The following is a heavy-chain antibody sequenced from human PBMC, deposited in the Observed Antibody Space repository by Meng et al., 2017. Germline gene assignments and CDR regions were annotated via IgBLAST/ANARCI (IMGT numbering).Heavy chain of an antibody. CDR2: IYYSGST. D-gene: IGHD5-18*01. J-gene: IGHJ5*02. CDR1: GGSISSGCYY. CDR3: ARADRRVGSYGPNWFDP. Sequence: QASGPVLVKPSQTLSLTCNVSGGSISSGCYYWSWIRQHPGKGLEWIGYIYYSGSTYYNPSLKSLVTISVDTSKNQFSLKLSSVTAADTAVYYCARADRRVGSYGPNWFDPWGQGTLVTVSS. V-gene: IGHV4-31*01.